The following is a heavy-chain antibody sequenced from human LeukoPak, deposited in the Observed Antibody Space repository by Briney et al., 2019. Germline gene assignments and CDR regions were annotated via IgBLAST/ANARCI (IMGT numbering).Heavy chain of an antibody. CDR1: GYTFTGYY. CDR2: VNPNNGDT. Sequence: ASVKVSCKASGYTFTGYYMHWVRQAPGQGLEWEGLVNPNNGDTKYAQKFQGRVTMTRDTSVNTAFMELSRLRSDDTAVYYCARDSRVTNGDYWGQGTLVTVSS. D-gene: IGHD3-10*01. CDR3: ARDSRVTNGDY. J-gene: IGHJ4*02. V-gene: IGHV1-2*02.